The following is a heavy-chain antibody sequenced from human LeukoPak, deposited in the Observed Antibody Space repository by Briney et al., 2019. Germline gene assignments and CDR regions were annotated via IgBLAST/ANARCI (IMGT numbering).Heavy chain of an antibody. Sequence: PGGSLRLSCAASGSTFSSYSMNWVRQAPGKGLEWVSYISSSSSTIYYADSVKGRFTISRDNAKNSLYLQMNSLRAEDMAVYYCARDPSYSSHYYMDVWGKGTTVTVSS. CDR3: ARDPSYSSHYYMDV. D-gene: IGHD6-13*01. V-gene: IGHV3-48*04. CDR2: ISSSSSTI. J-gene: IGHJ6*03. CDR1: GSTFSSYS.